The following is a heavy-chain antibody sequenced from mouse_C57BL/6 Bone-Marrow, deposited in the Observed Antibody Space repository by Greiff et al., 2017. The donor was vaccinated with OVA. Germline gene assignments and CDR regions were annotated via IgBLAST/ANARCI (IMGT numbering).Heavy chain of an antibody. D-gene: IGHD1-1*01. CDR1: VYSITSGYY. CDR3: ARERLRDY. J-gene: IGHJ2*01. V-gene: IGHV3-6*01. Sequence: VQLVESGPGLVKPSQSLSLTCSFTVYSITSGYYWNWIRQFPGNKLEWMGYISYDGSNNYNPSLKNRISITRDTSKNQFFLKLNSVTTEDTATYYCARERLRDYWGQGTTLTVSS. CDR2: ISYDGSN.